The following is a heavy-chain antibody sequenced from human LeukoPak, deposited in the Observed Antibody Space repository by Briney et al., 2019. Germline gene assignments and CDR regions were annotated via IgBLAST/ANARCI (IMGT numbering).Heavy chain of an antibody. Sequence: SGPTLVNPTQTLTLTCTFSGFSLSTSGVGVGWIRQPPGKALEWLALIYWDGDKRFSPSLKSRLTITKDTSKNQVVLTLTNMDPVDTATYYCAHRRDMTIFDYWGQGTLVTVSS. V-gene: IGHV2-5*02. CDR1: GFSLSTSGVG. J-gene: IGHJ4*02. D-gene: IGHD4/OR15-4a*01. CDR3: AHRRDMTIFDY. CDR2: IYWDGDK.